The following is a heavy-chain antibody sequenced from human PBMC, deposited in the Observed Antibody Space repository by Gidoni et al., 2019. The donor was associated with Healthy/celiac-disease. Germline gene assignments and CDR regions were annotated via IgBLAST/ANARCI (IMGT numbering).Heavy chain of an antibody. D-gene: IGHD3-16*02. J-gene: IGHJ4*02. CDR2: IYYSGST. V-gene: IGHV4-39*01. CDR3: ASSPETRYDYVWGSYRSYFDY. Sequence: QLQLQESGPGLVKPSETLSLTCTVSGGSISSSSYYWGWIRQPPGKGLEWIGSIYYSGSTYYNPSLKSRVTISVDTSKNQFSLKLSSVTAADTAVYYCASSPETRYDYVWGSYRSYFDYWGQGTLVTVSS. CDR1: GGSISSSSYY.